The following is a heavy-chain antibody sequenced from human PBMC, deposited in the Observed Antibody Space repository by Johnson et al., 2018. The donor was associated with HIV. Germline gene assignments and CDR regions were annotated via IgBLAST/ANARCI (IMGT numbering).Heavy chain of an antibody. D-gene: IGHD3-9*01. Sequence: QVQLVESGGGLVKPGGSLRLSCAVSGFTFSDYYMSWIRQAPGTGLAWVSYISSSGSTIYYADSVKGRFTISRDNAKNSLYLQMHSLRAEDTAVYHCARRGLRYFDWLSSPDAFDIWGQGTMVTVSS. CDR3: ARRGLRYFDWLSSPDAFDI. CDR2: ISSSGSTI. V-gene: IGHV3-11*04. CDR1: GFTFSDYY. J-gene: IGHJ3*02.